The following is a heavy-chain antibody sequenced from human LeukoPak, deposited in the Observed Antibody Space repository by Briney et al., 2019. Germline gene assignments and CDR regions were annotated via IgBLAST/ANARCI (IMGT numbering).Heavy chain of an antibody. J-gene: IGHJ3*02. D-gene: IGHD2-21*01. CDR1: GFTFSSYS. V-gene: IGHV3-48*04. CDR3: ARDLDTYVLLIAYDTFDS. Sequence: QPGGSLRLSCAASGFTFSSYSMNWVRQAPGKGLEWVSYISSSSSTIYYADSVKGRFTISRDNAKNSLYLQMNSLRAEDTAVYYCARDLDTYVLLIAYDTFDSWGQGTMVTVSS. CDR2: ISSSSSTI.